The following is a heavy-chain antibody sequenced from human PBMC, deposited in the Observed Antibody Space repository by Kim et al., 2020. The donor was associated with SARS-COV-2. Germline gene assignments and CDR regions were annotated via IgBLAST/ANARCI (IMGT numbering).Heavy chain of an antibody. D-gene: IGHD3-22*01. Sequence: SVKVSCKASGGTFSSYAISWVRQAPGQGLEWMGRIIPILGIANYAQKFQGRVTITADKSTSTAYMELSSLRSEDTAVYYCASVGDYYDSSGVYYGMDVW. CDR1: GGTFSSYA. CDR2: IIPILGIA. CDR3: ASVGDYYDSSGVYYGMDV. V-gene: IGHV1-69*04. J-gene: IGHJ6*01.